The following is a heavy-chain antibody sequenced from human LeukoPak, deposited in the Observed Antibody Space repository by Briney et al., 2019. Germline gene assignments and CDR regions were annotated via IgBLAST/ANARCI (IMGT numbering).Heavy chain of an antibody. CDR2: ITPSGSYI. CDR1: GFTFSTYS. V-gene: IGHV3-21*01. J-gene: IGHJ4*02. CDR3: AREDIVLMVYATIDY. Sequence: GGSLRLSCAASGFTFSTYSMNWVRQAPGKGLEWVSSITPSGSYIYYATSVKGRFTISRDNAKNTLYLQMNSLRAEDTAVYYCAREDIVLMVYATIDYWGQGTLVTVSS. D-gene: IGHD2-8*01.